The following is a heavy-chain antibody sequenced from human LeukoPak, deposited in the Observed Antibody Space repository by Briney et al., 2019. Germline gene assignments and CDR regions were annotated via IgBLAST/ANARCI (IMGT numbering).Heavy chain of an antibody. D-gene: IGHD4-17*01. V-gene: IGHV3-30*04. CDR3: ARGYGDDALYYFDY. J-gene: IGHJ4*02. CDR1: GFTFSSYA. CDR2: ISYDGSNK. Sequence: PGRSLRLSCAASGFTFSSYAMHWVRQAPGKGLDWVAVISYDGSNKYYADSVKGRFTISRDNSKNTLYLQMNSLRAEDTAVYYCARGYGDDALYYFDYWGQGTLVTVSS.